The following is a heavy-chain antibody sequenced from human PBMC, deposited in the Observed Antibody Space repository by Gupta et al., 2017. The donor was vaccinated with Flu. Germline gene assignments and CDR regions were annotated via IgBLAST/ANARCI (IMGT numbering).Heavy chain of an antibody. D-gene: IGHD5-18*01. V-gene: IGHV4-39*01. Sequence: QLQLQESGPGLVKPSENLSLTCTVSGGSISSSSYYWGWIRQPPGKGLEWIGSIYYSGSTYSNPSRKRRVTISVDTSKNQVSLKLSSVNEEDKAVYYCARQLGTAMVSPDYFDYWGQGTLVTVSS. CDR2: IYYSGST. CDR3: ARQLGTAMVSPDYFDY. CDR1: GGSISSSSYY. J-gene: IGHJ4*02.